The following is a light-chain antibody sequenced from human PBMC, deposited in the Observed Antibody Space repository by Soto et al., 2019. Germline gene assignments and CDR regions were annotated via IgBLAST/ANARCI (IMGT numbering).Light chain of an antibody. CDR3: LQDYNYPFT. CDR2: AAS. J-gene: IGKJ3*01. Sequence: AIPMTQSPSSLSASVGDRVTITCRASQGIRNDLGWYQQKPGKVPKLLIYAASSLQSGVPSRFSGSGSGTDFTLTISSLQPEDFATYYCLQDYNYPFTFGPGTKVDIK. CDR1: QGIRND. V-gene: IGKV1-6*01.